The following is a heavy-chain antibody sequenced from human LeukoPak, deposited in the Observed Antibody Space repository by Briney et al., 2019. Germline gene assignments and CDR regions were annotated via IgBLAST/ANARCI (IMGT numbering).Heavy chain of an antibody. V-gene: IGHV3-21*01. CDR3: ARQYYDALSGFHTADFYFDF. CDR1: GFAFNSYG. J-gene: IGHJ4*02. CDR2: ISSSSSYI. D-gene: IGHD3-3*01. Sequence: GGSLRLSCAASGFAFNSYGMNWVRQAPGEGLEWVSSISSSSSYIYYADSVKGRFTISRDNAKNSLYLQVNSLRAEDTAVYYCARQYYDALSGFHTADFYFDFWGQGTLVTVSS.